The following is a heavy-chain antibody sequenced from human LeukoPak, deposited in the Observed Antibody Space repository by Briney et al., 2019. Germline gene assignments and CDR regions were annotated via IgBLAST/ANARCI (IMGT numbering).Heavy chain of an antibody. V-gene: IGHV1-8*03. Sequence: ASVKVSCKASGYTFTSYDINWVRQASGHRLEWMGWMNPNSGDTGYAQKFQGRVTITRNTSISTAYMELSNLRAEDTAVYYCAREDSAVDAFDIWGQGTMVTVSS. CDR1: GYTFTSYD. D-gene: IGHD1-26*01. J-gene: IGHJ3*02. CDR2: MNPNSGDT. CDR3: AREDSAVDAFDI.